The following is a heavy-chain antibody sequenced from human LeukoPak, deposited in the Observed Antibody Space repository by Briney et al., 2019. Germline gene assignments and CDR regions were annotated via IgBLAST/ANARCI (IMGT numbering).Heavy chain of an antibody. V-gene: IGHV6-1*01. CDR2: TYYRSKWYN. Sequence: SQTLSLTCAISGDSVSSNSATWNWIRQSPSKGLEWLGRTYYRSKWYNDHAVSVKSRITINPDTSKNQFSLQLNSVTPEDTAVYFCARASLGSSWPSFDYWGQGTLVTVSS. CDR3: ARASLGSSWPSFDY. CDR1: GDSVSSNSAT. D-gene: IGHD6-13*01. J-gene: IGHJ4*02.